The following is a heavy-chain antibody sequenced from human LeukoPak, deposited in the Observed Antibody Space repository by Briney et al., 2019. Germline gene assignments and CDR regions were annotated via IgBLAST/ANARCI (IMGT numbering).Heavy chain of an antibody. CDR2: ISYSGST. Sequence: SETLSLTCTVSGGSISSYYWSWIRQPPGKGLGWIGYISYSGSTNYNLSLKSRVTISVDTSKNQFSLKLNSVTAADTAVYYCARLTGQQLVQDYYMDVWGKGTTVTVSS. CDR1: GGSISSYY. D-gene: IGHD6-13*01. V-gene: IGHV4-59*08. J-gene: IGHJ6*03. CDR3: ARLTGQQLVQDYYMDV.